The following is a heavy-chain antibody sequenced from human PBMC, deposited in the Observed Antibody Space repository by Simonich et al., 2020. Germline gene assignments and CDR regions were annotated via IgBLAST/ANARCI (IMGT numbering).Heavy chain of an antibody. D-gene: IGHD6-13*01. CDR3: ARVGYSNYYYYGMDV. J-gene: IGHJ6*02. Sequence: QVQLQESGPGLVKPSETLSLTCAVSGYSISSGYYWGCIRQPPGKGLELSGSIYHRGSTDYNPSLKSRVTISVDTSKNQFSLKLSSVTAADTAVYYCARVGYSNYYYYGMDVWGQGTTVTVSS. CDR1: GYSISSGYY. V-gene: IGHV4-38-2*01. CDR2: IYHRGST.